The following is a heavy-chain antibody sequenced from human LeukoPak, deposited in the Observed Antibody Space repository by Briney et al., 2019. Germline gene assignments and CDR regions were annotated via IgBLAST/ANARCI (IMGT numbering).Heavy chain of an antibody. CDR2: IYYSGST. D-gene: IGHD4/OR15-4a*01. V-gene: IGHV4-31*03. CDR3: ARDKSGAGDDAFDI. CDR1: GGSISSGGYY. J-gene: IGHJ3*02. Sequence: SETLSLTCTVSGGSISSGGYYLSWIRQDPGKGLEWIGYIYYSGSTYYNPSLKSRVTISVDTSKNQFSLKLSSVTAADTAVYYCARDKSGAGDDAFDIWGQGTMVTVSS.